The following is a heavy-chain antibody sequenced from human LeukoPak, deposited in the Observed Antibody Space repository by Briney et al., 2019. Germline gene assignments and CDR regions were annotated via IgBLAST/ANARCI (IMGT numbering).Heavy chain of an antibody. D-gene: IGHD6-13*01. CDR1: GGSISSSYW. Sequence: PSETLSLTCAVSGGSISSSYWWSWIRQPPGKGLEWIGEIYHSGSTNYNLSLKSRVTISVDKSKNQFSLKLNSMTSADTAVYYCARERAAGNPSHFDYWGQGTLVTVSS. V-gene: IGHV4-4*02. J-gene: IGHJ4*02. CDR2: IYHSGST. CDR3: ARERAAGNPSHFDY.